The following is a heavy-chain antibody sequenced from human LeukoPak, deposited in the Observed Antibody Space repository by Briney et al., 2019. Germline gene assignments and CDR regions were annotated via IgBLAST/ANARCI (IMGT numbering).Heavy chain of an antibody. D-gene: IGHD2-2*01. CDR1: GFTFSSYA. CDR2: ISGSGGST. Sequence: GGSLRLSCAASGFTFSSYAMSWVRQAPGRGLEWVSAISGSGGSTYYADSVKGRFTISRDNSKNTLYMQMKSLRAADTAVYYCAPATADYWGQGTLVTVSS. J-gene: IGHJ4*02. CDR3: APATADY. V-gene: IGHV3-23*01.